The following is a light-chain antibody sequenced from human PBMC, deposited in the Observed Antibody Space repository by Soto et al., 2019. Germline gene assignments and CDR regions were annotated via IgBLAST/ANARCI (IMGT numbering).Light chain of an antibody. Sequence: DIQMTQSPSTLSESVGDRVTITCRASQSISSWLAWYQQKPGKAPKLLFYDASSLESGVPSRFSGSGSGTEFTLTISSLQPDDFAAYYCQQYNSYSWTFGQGTKVEIK. CDR2: DAS. V-gene: IGKV1-5*01. CDR3: QQYNSYSWT. CDR1: QSISSW. J-gene: IGKJ1*01.